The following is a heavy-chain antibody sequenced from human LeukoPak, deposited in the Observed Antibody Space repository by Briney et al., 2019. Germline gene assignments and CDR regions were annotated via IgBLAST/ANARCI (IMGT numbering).Heavy chain of an antibody. CDR1: GFTFSSYA. D-gene: IGHD1-26*01. CDR3: AKYGPQDSGSSHFDY. J-gene: IGHJ4*02. CDR2: IRDSGSST. Sequence: PGGSLRLSCAASGFTFSSYAMSWVRQAPGKGLEWVSAIRDSGSSTHYADSAKGRFTTSRDNSKNTLFLQMNSLRAEDTAIYYCAKYGPQDSGSSHFDYWGQGALVTVSS. V-gene: IGHV3-23*01.